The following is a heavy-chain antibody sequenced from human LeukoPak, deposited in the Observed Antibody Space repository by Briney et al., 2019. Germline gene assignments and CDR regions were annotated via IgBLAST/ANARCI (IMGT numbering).Heavy chain of an antibody. CDR2: IRYDGSNK. CDR1: GFTFSSYG. Sequence: GGSLRLSCAASGFTFSSYGMHWVRQAPGKGLEWVAFIRYDGSNKYYADSVKGRFTISRDNSKNTLYLQMNSLRAEDTAVYYCARDYDFWSGYHDYWGQGTLVTVSS. CDR3: ARDYDFWSGYHDY. D-gene: IGHD3-3*01. V-gene: IGHV3-30*02. J-gene: IGHJ4*02.